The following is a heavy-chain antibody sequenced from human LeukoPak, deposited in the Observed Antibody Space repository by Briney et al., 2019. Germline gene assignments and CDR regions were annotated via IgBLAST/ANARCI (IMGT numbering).Heavy chain of an antibody. D-gene: IGHD2-15*01. CDR3: AKDGGYCSGGSCTDAFDI. CDR1: GFTFSSYS. J-gene: IGHJ3*02. V-gene: IGHV3-23*01. CDR2: IGANGGST. Sequence: GGSLRLSCAASGFTFSSYSMNWVRQAPGKGLESVSVIGANGGSTYYADSVKGRFTISRDNSKDTLYLQMNSLRPEDTAVYYCAKDGGYCSGGSCTDAFDIWGQGTMVTVSS.